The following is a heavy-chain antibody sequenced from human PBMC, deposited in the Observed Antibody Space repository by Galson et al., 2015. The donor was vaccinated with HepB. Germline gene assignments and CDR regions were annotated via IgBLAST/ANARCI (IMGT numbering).Heavy chain of an antibody. Sequence: SPRLSCAASGFTFSSYAMSWVRQAPGKGLEWVSAISGSGGSTYYADSVKGRFTISRDNSKNTLYLQMNSLRAEDTAVYYCAKVLKSDLWFGDGFDPWGQGTLVTVSS. J-gene: IGHJ5*02. CDR1: GFTFSSYA. CDR3: AKVLKSDLWFGDGFDP. V-gene: IGHV3-23*01. CDR2: ISGSGGST. D-gene: IGHD3-10*01.